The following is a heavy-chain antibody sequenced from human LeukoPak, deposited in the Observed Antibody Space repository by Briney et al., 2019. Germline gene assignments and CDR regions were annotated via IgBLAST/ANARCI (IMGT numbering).Heavy chain of an antibody. D-gene: IGHD3-22*01. J-gene: IGHJ6*03. Sequence: ASVKVSCKASGYTFTGYYMHWVRQAPGQGLEWMGRINPNSGGTNYAQKFQGRVTMTRDTSISTAYMELSRLRSDDTAVYYCARDRGYSTPPYYYYCMDVWGKGTTVTVSS. CDR1: GYTFTGYY. V-gene: IGHV1-2*06. CDR2: INPNSGGT. CDR3: ARDRGYSTPPYYYYCMDV.